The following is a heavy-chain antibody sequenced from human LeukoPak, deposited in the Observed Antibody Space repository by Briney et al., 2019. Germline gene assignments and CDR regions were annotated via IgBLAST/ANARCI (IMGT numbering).Heavy chain of an antibody. D-gene: IGHD4-17*01. Sequence: GGSLRLSCAASGFTFSNFAMNWVRQAPGKGLEWVSYISSSSSTIYYADSVKGRFTISRDNAKNSLYLQMNSLRAEDTAVYYCAREGGDYGASFDIWGQGTMVTVSS. V-gene: IGHV3-48*04. CDR3: AREGGDYGASFDI. CDR2: ISSSSSTI. J-gene: IGHJ3*02. CDR1: GFTFSNFA.